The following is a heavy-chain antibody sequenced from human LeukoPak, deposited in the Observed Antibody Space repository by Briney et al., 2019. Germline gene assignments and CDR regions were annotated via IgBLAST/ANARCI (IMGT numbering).Heavy chain of an antibody. CDR2: IYPGDSDT. CDR1: GYSFTSYW. CDR3: ASTSIVGATSDAFDI. D-gene: IGHD1-26*01. V-gene: IGHV5-51*01. J-gene: IGHJ3*02. Sequence: GESLQISCKGSGYSFTSYWIGWVRQMPGKGLEWMGIIYPGDSDTRHSPSFQGQVTISADKSISTAYLQWSSLKASDTAMYYCASTSIVGATSDAFDIWGQGTMVTVSS.